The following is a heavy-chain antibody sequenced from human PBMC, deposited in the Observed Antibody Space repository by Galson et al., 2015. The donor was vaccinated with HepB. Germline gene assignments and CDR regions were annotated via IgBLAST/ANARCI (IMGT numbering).Heavy chain of an antibody. J-gene: IGHJ4*02. V-gene: IGHV3-48*01. CDR3: ARDATFPFGDYSGPYPQYFDY. D-gene: IGHD4-17*01. CDR1: GFTFSSHS. Sequence: SLRLSCAASGFTFSSHSMNWVRQAPGRGLEWVSYISSTSSSIYYADSVKGRFTISRDNAKNSLYLQMNSLRAEDTAVYYCARDATFPFGDYSGPYPQYFDYWGQGTLATVSS. CDR2: ISSTSSSI.